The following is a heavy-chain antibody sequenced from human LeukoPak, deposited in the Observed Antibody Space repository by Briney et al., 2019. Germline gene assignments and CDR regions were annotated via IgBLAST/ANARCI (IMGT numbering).Heavy chain of an antibody. CDR2: ISYDGCNK. CDR1: GFTFSSYA. CDR3: ARDQAYYYYGMDV. V-gene: IGHV3-30-3*01. J-gene: IGHJ6*02. Sequence: QPGGSLRLSCAASGFTFSSYAMHWVRQAPGKGLEWVAVISYDGCNKCYADSVKGRFTISRDNSKNTLYLQMNSLRAEDTAVYYCARDQAYYYYGMDVWGQGTTVTVSS.